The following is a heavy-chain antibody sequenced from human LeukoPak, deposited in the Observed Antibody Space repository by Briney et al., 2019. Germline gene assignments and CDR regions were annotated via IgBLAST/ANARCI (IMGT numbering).Heavy chain of an antibody. J-gene: IGHJ3*01. V-gene: IGHV3-64*02. Sequence: GGSLRLSCAASGLTFSSYSMHWVSQAPGKGLKSISAISAIGGSTYYADSVKGRFTISRDNSKNTLYLQMGSLRAEDMAVYYCAKESNGDDGHGFDVWGQRTVVIVFS. CDR2: ISAIGGST. CDR1: GLTFSSYS. CDR3: AKESNGDDGHGFDV. D-gene: IGHD2-8*01.